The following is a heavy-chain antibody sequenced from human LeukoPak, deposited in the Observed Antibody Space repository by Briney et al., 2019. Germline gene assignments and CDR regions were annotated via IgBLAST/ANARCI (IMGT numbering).Heavy chain of an antibody. D-gene: IGHD3-10*01. CDR2: IYYSGST. CDR3: ARDWVTMVRGVMGPYYMDV. V-gene: IGHV4-59*12. Sequence: SETLSLTCTVSGGSISSYYWSWIRQPPGKGLECIGYIYYSGSTNYNPSLKSRVTISVDRSKNQFSLKLSSVTAADTAVYYCARDWVTMVRGVMGPYYMDVWGKGTTVTVSS. J-gene: IGHJ6*03. CDR1: GGSISSYY.